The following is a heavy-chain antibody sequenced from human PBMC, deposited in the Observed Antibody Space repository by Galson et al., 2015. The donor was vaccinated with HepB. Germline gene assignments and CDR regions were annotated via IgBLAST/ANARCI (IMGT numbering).Heavy chain of an antibody. Sequence: SVKVSCKASGYTFTGYYMHWVRQAPGQGLEWMGRINPNSGGTNYAQKFQGRVTMTRDTTISTAYMELSRLRSDDTAVYYCARDGYGDLIFDYWGQGTLVTVSS. J-gene: IGHJ4*02. CDR1: GYTFTGYY. CDR2: INPNSGGT. D-gene: IGHD4-17*01. V-gene: IGHV1-2*06. CDR3: ARDGYGDLIFDY.